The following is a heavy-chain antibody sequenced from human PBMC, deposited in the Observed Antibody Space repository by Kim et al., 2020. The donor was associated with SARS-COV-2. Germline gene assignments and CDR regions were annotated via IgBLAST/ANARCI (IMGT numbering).Heavy chain of an antibody. J-gene: IGHJ4*02. Sequence: SVKVSCKASGGTFSSYAISWVRQAPGQGLEWMGGIIPIFGTANYAQKFQGRVTITADESTSTAYMELSSLRSEDTAVYYCAREGRDGYNLNFDYWGQGTLVTVSS. CDR3: AREGRDGYNLNFDY. CDR1: GGTFSSYA. V-gene: IGHV1-69*13. CDR2: IIPIFGTA. D-gene: IGHD5-12*01.